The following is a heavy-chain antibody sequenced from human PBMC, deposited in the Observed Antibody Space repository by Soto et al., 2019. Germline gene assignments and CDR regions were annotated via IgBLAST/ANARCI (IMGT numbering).Heavy chain of an antibody. CDR1: GFTFSSYG. CDR2: ISYDGSNK. CDR3: AKDGGGYCSGGSCYSSYYYGMDV. D-gene: IGHD2-15*01. V-gene: IGHV3-30*18. Sequence: QVQLVESGGGVVQPGRSLRLSCAASGFTFSSYGMHRVRQAPGKGLEWVAVISYDGSNKYYADSVKGRITISRDNSKNTLYLQMDSLRAEDTVVYYCAKDGGGYCSGGSCYSSYYYGMDVWGQGTTVTVSS. J-gene: IGHJ6*02.